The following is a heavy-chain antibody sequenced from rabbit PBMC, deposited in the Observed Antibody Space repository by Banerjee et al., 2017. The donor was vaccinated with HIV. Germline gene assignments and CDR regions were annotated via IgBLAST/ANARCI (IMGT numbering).Heavy chain of an antibody. J-gene: IGHJ4*01. D-gene: IGHD4-2*01. CDR1: GFSFSNKYV. CDR2: IYTGSDNT. CDR3: ARYPWGYAGYNL. Sequence: QEQLEESGGGLVKPEGSLTLTCKASGFSFSNKYVMCWVRQAPGKGLEWIGCIYTGSDNTYYASWVNGRFTISKTSSTTVTLQMTSLTAADTATYFCARYPWGYAGYNLWGQGTLVTVS. V-gene: IGHV1S45*01.